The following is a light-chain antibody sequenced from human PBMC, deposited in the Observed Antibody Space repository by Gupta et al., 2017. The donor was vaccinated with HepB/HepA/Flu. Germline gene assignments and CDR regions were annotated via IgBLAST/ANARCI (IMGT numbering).Light chain of an antibody. Sequence: SALTQPVSLSGSPGQSITISCTGTSSDVGGYNYVSWTQQHPGKAPKLMVYDVSNRPSEVSTRFSGSKSGNTASLTISELQAEDEADYYCSSYTSSSTWVFGGGTKLTVL. CDR1: SSDVGGYNY. V-gene: IGLV2-14*01. CDR2: DVS. J-gene: IGLJ3*02. CDR3: SSYTSSSTWV.